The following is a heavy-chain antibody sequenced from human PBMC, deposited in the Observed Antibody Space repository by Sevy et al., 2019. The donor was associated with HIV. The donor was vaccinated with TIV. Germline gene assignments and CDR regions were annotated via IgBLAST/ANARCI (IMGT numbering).Heavy chain of an antibody. CDR3: ANAYSGSYSHSYLYALDV. J-gene: IGHJ6*02. V-gene: IGHV3-30*18. CDR1: GFSFSYYG. Sequence: GGSVRLSCIGSGFSFSYYGIHWVRQSPGKGLDWVALISHDGINEYYADSVKGRFTISRDNSKNTVYLEMNSLRNEETAIYFCANAYSGSYSHSYLYALDVWGQGTTVTVSS. D-gene: IGHD1-26*01. CDR2: ISHDGINE.